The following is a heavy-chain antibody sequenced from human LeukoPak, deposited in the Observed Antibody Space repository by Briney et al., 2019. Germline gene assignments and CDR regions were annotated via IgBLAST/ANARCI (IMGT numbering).Heavy chain of an antibody. CDR2: IIPIFGTA. CDR1: GCTFSSYA. CDR3: ARAGYCSGGSCYPTGASDRWFDP. J-gene: IGHJ5*02. V-gene: IGHV1-69*13. Sequence: SVKVSCKASGCTFSSYAISWVREAPGQGLEWMGGIIPIFGTANYAQKFQGRVTITADESTSTAYMELSSLRSEDTAVYYCARAGYCSGGSCYPTGASDRWFDPWGQGTLVTVS. D-gene: IGHD2-15*01.